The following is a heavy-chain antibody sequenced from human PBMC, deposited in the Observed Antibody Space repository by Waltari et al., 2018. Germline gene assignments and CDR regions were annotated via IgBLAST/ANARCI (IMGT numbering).Heavy chain of an antibody. CDR3: ARAYSSGWGYYYYGMDV. Sequence: QVQLVESGGGVVQPGRSLRLSCAASGFTFSSYAMHWVRQAPGKGLEWVAVISYDGINKYYADSVKGRFTISRDNSKNTLYLQMNSLRAEDTAVYYCARAYSSGWGYYYYGMDVWGQGTTVTVSS. CDR2: ISYDGINK. V-gene: IGHV3-30*01. CDR1: GFTFSSYA. D-gene: IGHD6-19*01. J-gene: IGHJ6*02.